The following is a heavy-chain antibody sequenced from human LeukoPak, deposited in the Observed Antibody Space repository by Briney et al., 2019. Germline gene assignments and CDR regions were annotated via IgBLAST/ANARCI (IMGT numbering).Heavy chain of an antibody. D-gene: IGHD2-15*01. J-gene: IGHJ4*02. CDR2: IYTSGST. Sequence: SETPSLTCTVSGGSISSGSYYWSWIRQPAGKGLEWIGRIYTSGSTNYNPSLKSRVTISVDTSKNQFSLKLSSVTAADTAVYYCAREMRIGSQFDYWGQGTLVTVSS. V-gene: IGHV4-61*02. CDR3: AREMRIGSQFDY. CDR1: GGSISSGSYY.